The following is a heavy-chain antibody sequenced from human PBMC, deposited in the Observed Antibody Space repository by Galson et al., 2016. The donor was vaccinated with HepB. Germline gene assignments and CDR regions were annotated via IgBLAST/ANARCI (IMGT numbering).Heavy chain of an antibody. D-gene: IGHD2/OR15-2a*01. J-gene: IGHJ4*02. CDR1: GMSFSSSG. CDR2: ISYDGRQK. Sequence: SLRLSCAASGMSFSSSGMHWVRQAPGKGLEWVAVISYDGRQKYYVDPVKGRFIISRDNSKNTLYLQMNSLKTEDTAVYYCASERGASLSPGYRGQGTLVSVSS. V-gene: IGHV3-30*03. CDR3: ASERGASLSPGY.